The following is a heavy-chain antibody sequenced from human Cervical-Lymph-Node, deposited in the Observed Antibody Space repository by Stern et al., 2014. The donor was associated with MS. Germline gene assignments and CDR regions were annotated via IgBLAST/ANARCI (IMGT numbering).Heavy chain of an antibody. D-gene: IGHD3-3*01. J-gene: IGHJ4*02. CDR3: ARAGVWDGLDN. CDR1: GFSVSTNY. CDR2: IYSDGRT. V-gene: IGHV3-53*01. Sequence: VQLEQSGGGLVQPWGSLRLSCAVSGFSVSTNYMNWVRQAPGKGLESVSIIYSDGRTSYADSVTGLFSISRDDSKNTLYLEMNSLRAEDTAVYYCARAGVWDGLDNWGQGTLVTVSS.